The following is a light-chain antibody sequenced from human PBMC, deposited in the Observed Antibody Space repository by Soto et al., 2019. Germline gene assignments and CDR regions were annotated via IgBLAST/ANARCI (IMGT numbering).Light chain of an antibody. V-gene: IGKV3-11*01. CDR1: QSVSSY. CDR2: DAS. CDR3: QQRSNWPPIT. Sequence: EILLTQSPATLSLSPVERAQLSCRASQSVSSYLAWYQQKPGQAPRLLIYDASNRATGIPARFSGSGSGTDFTLTISSLEPEDFAVYYCQQRSNWPPITFGQGTRLEIK. J-gene: IGKJ5*01.